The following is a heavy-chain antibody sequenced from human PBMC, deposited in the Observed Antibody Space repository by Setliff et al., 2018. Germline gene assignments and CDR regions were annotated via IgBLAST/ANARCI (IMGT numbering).Heavy chain of an antibody. J-gene: IGHJ3*02. V-gene: IGHV4-4*07. CDR2: IYTSGSS. CDR1: SGSIGTNY. CDR3: ARKVISALSGAFDM. Sequence: PETLSLACTVSSGSIGTNYWSWIRQPAGKGLEWNGRIYTSGSSNYNPSLKSRVTMSVDTSKNQFTLKLGSLAAADTAVYYCARKVISALSGAFDMWGQGTMVTVSS. D-gene: IGHD1-26*01.